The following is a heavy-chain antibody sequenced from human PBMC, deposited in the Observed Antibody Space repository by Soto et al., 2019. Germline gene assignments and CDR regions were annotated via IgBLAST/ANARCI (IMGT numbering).Heavy chain of an antibody. CDR1: GGTFSSYA. CDR3: ARGGYCVVVPAAIIPYGMDV. J-gene: IGHJ6*02. CDR2: IIPIFGTA. V-gene: IGHV1-69*13. Sequence: GASVKVSCKASGGTFSSYAISWVRQAPGQGPEWMGGIIPIFGTANYAQKFQGRVTITADESTSTAYMELSSLRSEDTAVYYCARGGYCVVVPAAIIPYGMDVWGQGTTVTVSS. D-gene: IGHD2-2*01.